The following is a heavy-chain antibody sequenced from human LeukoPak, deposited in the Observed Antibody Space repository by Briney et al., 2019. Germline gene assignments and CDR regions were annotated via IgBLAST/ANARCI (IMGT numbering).Heavy chain of an antibody. V-gene: IGHV5-51*01. D-gene: IGHD2-21*02. CDR3: ARLPYCGGDCYPNWFDP. CDR1: GSTFRSYW. J-gene: IGHJ5*02. Sequence: GESLQISCQAFGSTFRSYWIGWVRPMPGKGLECMGVIYLGDSDTRYSPSFQGQVTISADKSISTAYLQWSSLKASDTAMYYCARLPYCGGDCYPNWFDPWGQGTLVTVSS. CDR2: IYLGDSDT.